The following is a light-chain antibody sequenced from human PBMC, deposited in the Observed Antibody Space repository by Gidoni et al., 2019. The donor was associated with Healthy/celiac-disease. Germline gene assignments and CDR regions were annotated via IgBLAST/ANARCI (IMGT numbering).Light chain of an antibody. J-gene: IGKJ4*01. V-gene: IGKV3-11*01. CDR1: QSVSSY. CDR3: QQRSNWPSLT. CDR2: DAS. Sequence: DIVLTQSPATLALSPGESATLSCRASQSVSSYLAWYQQKPGQAPRLLIYDASNRATGIPARFSGSGSGTDFTLTISSLEPEDFAGYYCQQRSNWPSLTFGGGTKVEIK.